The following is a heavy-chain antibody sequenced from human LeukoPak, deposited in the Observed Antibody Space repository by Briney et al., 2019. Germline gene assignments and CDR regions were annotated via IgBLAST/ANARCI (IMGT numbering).Heavy chain of an antibody. CDR2: IWYDGTNK. V-gene: IGHV3-33*01. CDR1: GFTFSSYG. CDR3: ARGENWKPADP. Sequence: SGGSLRLSCAASGFTFSSYGIHWVRQAPGKGLEWVAAIWYDGTNKYYADSVKGRFTISRDNSKNTMYLQMNSRRAEDTAVYYCARGENWKPADPWGQGTLVTVSS. D-gene: IGHD1-1*01. J-gene: IGHJ5*02.